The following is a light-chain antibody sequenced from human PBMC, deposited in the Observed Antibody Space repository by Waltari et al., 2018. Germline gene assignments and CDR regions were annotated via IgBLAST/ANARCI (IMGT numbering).Light chain of an antibody. CDR3: QQYADWPPT. V-gene: IGKV3-15*01. Sequence: EIVMTQSPATLSVSPGERVTLSCRASQSLRSTLVWYQQKPGRAPSRLIYGASTRATGIPARFSGSGSGTEFTLTISSLQSEDFAVYFCQQYADWPPTFGQGTKVEIK. CDR1: QSLRST. CDR2: GAS. J-gene: IGKJ1*01.